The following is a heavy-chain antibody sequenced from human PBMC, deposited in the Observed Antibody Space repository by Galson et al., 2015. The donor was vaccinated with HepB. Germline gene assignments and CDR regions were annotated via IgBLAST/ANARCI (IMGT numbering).Heavy chain of an antibody. CDR2: IIPIFGTA. Sequence: SVKVSCKASGGTFSSYAISWVRQAPGQGLEWMGGIIPIFGTANYAQKFQGRVTITADESTSTAYMELSSLRSEDTAVYYCARFIKDIVVVPAAIGYYYYMDVWGKGTTVTVSS. D-gene: IGHD2-2*01. CDR3: ARFIKDIVVVPAAIGYYYYMDV. V-gene: IGHV1-69*13. J-gene: IGHJ6*03. CDR1: GGTFSSYA.